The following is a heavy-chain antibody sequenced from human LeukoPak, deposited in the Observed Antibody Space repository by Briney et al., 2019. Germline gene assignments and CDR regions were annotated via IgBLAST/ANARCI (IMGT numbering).Heavy chain of an antibody. D-gene: IGHD5-18*01. CDR1: GFTFSSYW. V-gene: IGHV3-74*01. CDR3: ARSSGYSYGNLDF. CDR2: IDSDGSST. J-gene: IGHJ4*02. Sequence: GGSLRLSCAASGFTFSSYWMHWVRQAPGKGLVWVSRIDSDGSSTSYADSVKGRFTISRDNAKNTLYLQMNSLRAEDTAVCYCARSSGYSYGNLDFWGQGTLVTVSS.